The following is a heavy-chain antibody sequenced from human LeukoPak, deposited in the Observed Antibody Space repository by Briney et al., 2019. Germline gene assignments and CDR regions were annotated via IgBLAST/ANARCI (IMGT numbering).Heavy chain of an antibody. CDR1: GYIYTSYW. CDR3: ARRVLMSGNFDY. Sequence: GESLKISCNSSGYIYTSYWIGWVRQMPGKGLEWMGIIYPGDSDTRYSPSFQGQVTISADKSISTAYLQWSSLKASDTAMYYCARRVLMSGNFDYWGQGTLVTVSS. CDR2: IYPGDSDT. V-gene: IGHV5-51*01. J-gene: IGHJ4*02. D-gene: IGHD2-8*01.